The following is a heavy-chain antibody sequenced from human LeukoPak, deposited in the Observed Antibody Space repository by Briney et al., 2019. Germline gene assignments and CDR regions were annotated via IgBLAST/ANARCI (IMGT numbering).Heavy chain of an antibody. D-gene: IGHD2-2*01. J-gene: IGHJ4*02. CDR2: ISGSGGST. V-gene: IGHV3-23*01. CDR1: GFTFSSYA. CDR3: AKWGYCSSTSCYLDGLDY. Sequence: PGGSLRLSCAASGFTFSSYAMSWVRQAPGKGLEWVSAISGSGGSTYYADSVKGRFTISRDNSKNTLYLQMNSLRAEDTAVYYCAKWGYCSSTSCYLDGLDYWGQGTLVTVSS.